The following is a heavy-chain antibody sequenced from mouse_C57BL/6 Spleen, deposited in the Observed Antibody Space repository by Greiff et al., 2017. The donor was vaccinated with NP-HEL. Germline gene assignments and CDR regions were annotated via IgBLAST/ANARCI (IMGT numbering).Heavy chain of an antibody. CDR3: ARASIYYGYFDY. CDR1: GFTFTDYY. D-gene: IGHD2-1*01. CDR2: IRNKANGYTT. J-gene: IGHJ2*01. Sequence: EVQLVESGGGLVQPGGSLSLSCAASGFTFTDYYMSWVRQPPGKALEWLGFIRNKANGYTTEYSASVKGRFTISRDNSQSILYLQMNALRAEDSATYYCARASIYYGYFDYWGQGTTLTVSS. V-gene: IGHV7-3*01.